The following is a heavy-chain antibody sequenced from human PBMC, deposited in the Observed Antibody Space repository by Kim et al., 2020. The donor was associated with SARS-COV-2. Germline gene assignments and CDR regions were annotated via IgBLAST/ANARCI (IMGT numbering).Heavy chain of an antibody. Sequence: ASVKVSCKASGYTFTSNHMHWVRQAPGQGLEWMGMITPRGDIKNYSQRFQGRLSLTTDTSTSTVYMELNSLRSEDTAVYFCSRDLSGAWTFDYWGKGTLVTVSS. D-gene: IGHD2-21*02. CDR3: SRDLSGAWTFDY. V-gene: IGHV1-46*01. CDR1: GYTFTSNH. J-gene: IGHJ4*02. CDR2: ITPRGDIK.